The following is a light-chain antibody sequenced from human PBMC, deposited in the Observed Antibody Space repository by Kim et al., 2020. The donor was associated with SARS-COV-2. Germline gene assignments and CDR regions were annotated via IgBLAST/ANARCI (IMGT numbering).Light chain of an antibody. CDR3: NSRDSSGNHVV. J-gene: IGLJ2*01. V-gene: IGLV3-19*01. Sequence: SSELTQDPAVSVALGQTFRITCQGDSLRSYYASWYQQKPGQAPVLVIYGKNNRPSGIPDRFSGSSSGNTASLTITGARAEDEADYSCNSRDSSGNHVVFG. CDR1: SLRSYY. CDR2: GKN.